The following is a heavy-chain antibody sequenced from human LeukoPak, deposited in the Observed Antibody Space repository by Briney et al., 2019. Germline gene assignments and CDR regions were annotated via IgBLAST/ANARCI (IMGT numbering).Heavy chain of an antibody. CDR3: TRSVIRYYYYFMDV. Sequence: GGSLRLSCAASGFTFSDFGVNWVRQAPGKGPEWVSYISTRSSLIYYADSVKGRFTISRDNAKNSLYLRMNSLRAEDTAVYYCTRSVIRYYYYFMDVWGKGTTVTVSS. J-gene: IGHJ6*03. D-gene: IGHD4-11*01. CDR1: GFTFSDFG. V-gene: IGHV3-48*01. CDR2: ISTRSSLI.